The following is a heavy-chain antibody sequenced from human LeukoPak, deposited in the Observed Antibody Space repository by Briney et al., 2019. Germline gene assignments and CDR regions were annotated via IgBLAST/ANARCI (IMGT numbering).Heavy chain of an antibody. Sequence: SETLSLTCTVSGGSISSSSYYWGWIRQPPGKGLEWIGSIHYSGSTNYNPSLKSRVTISVDTSKNQFSLKLSSVTAADTAVYCCARHVRYYDSSGYFAHNWFDPWGQGTLVTVSS. J-gene: IGHJ5*02. V-gene: IGHV4-39*01. CDR1: GGSISSSSYY. CDR2: IHYSGST. CDR3: ARHVRYYDSSGYFAHNWFDP. D-gene: IGHD3-22*01.